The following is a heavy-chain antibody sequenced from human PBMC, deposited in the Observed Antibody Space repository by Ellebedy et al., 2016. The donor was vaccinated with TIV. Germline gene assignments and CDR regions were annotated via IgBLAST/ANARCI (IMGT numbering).Heavy chain of an antibody. J-gene: IGHJ6*02. CDR1: GFTFSSYA. V-gene: IGHV3-20*04. D-gene: IGHD3-3*02. CDR3: ARGIRVLGKDYYGMDV. Sequence: GGSLRLSCAASGFTFSSYAMSWVRQAPGKGLEWVSGISWNSGSIGYADSVKGRFTISRDNANNSLYLQMNSLRAEDPAIYYCARGIRVLGKDYYGMDVWGQGTTVTVSS. CDR2: ISWNSGSI.